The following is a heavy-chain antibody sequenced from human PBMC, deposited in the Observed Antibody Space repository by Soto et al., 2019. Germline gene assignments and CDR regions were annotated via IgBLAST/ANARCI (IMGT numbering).Heavy chain of an antibody. CDR2: ISNSGRNI. D-gene: IGHD6-25*01. CDR3: TRESRGYSSGL. J-gene: IGHJ4*02. V-gene: IGHV3-11*04. CDR1: GLTFSDYH. Sequence: QVQLVESGGGLVKPGGSLRLSCATSGLTFSDYHLTWMRQAPGKGLEWVSYISNSGRNIYYADSVKGRFTISRDNAKNSLYLQMNSLRAEDTAVYYCTRESRGYSSGLWGQGTLVTVSS.